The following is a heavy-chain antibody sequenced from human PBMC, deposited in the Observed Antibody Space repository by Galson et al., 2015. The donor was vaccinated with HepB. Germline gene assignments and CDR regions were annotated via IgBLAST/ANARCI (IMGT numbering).Heavy chain of an antibody. CDR2: IRPSGTT. Sequence: SLRLSCAASDFSSSKYAMHWVRRTATKGLEWVSAIRPSGTTFYSGSIRGRFIISRENAGNSVYLQMDSLTPEDTAVYFCARGTHLREYSASGSYHPDWYFDLWGRGTLVTV. V-gene: IGHV3-13*01. J-gene: IGHJ2*01. CDR1: DFSSSKYA. D-gene: IGHD3-10*01. CDR3: ARGTHLREYSASGSYHPDWYFDL.